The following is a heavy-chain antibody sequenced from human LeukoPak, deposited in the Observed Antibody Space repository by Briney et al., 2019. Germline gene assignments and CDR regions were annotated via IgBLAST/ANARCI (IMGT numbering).Heavy chain of an antibody. J-gene: IGHJ3*02. D-gene: IGHD1-14*01. CDR3: GKDPRRCTGCDGFDI. Sequence: PGGSLRLSCAASGFTFDNYSMHWVRQVPGKGLEWVSIISWDDNTEYYADSVKGRFTISRDNSKASLYLQMNSLRTEDTALYYCGKDPRRCTGCDGFDILGQGTMVTVSS. V-gene: IGHV3-43*01. CDR1: GFTFDNYS. CDR2: ISWDDNTE.